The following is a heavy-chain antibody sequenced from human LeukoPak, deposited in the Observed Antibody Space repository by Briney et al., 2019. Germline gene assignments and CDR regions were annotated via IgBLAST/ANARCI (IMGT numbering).Heavy chain of an antibody. D-gene: IGHD6-6*01. CDR1: GGSISSYY. Sequence: SETLSLTCTVSGGSISSYYWSWIRQPPGKGLEWIGYIYYSGSTNYNPSLKSRVTISVDTSKNQFSLKLSSVTAADTAVYYCATAGLAARYPLNYWGQGTLVTVSS. V-gene: IGHV4-59*08. CDR2: IYYSGST. CDR3: ATAGLAARYPLNY. J-gene: IGHJ4*02.